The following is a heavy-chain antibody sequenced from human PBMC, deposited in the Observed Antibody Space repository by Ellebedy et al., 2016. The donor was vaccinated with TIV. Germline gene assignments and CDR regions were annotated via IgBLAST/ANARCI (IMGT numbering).Heavy chain of an antibody. V-gene: IGHV3-23*05. CDR2: IVGSGA. D-gene: IGHD2/OR15-2a*01. CDR3: VKEAIVGGTGITNWIES. CDR1: GFSFRSYA. Sequence: GESLKISCAASGFSFRSYAMSWVRQAPGKGLEWVSGIVGSGAQKYADSVKGRFTISRDNFRNMMYLQMNNLRGDDTAVYYCVKEAIVGGTGITNWIESWGQGTLVTVSS. J-gene: IGHJ5*01.